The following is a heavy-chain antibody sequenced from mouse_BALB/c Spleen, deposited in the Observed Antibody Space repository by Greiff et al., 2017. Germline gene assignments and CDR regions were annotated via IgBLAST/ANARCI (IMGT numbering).Heavy chain of an antibody. J-gene: IGHJ1*01. CDR2: ISSGSSNI. Sequence: EVNLVESGGGLVQPGGSRKLSCAASGFTFSSFGMHWVRQAPGKGLEWVAYISSGSSNIYYADTVKGRFTISRDNPKNTLFLQMTSLRSEDTAMYYCARSGDYDRLDWYFDVWGAGTTVTVSS. CDR1: GFTFSSFG. CDR3: ARSGDYDRLDWYFDV. D-gene: IGHD2-4*01. V-gene: IGHV5-17*02.